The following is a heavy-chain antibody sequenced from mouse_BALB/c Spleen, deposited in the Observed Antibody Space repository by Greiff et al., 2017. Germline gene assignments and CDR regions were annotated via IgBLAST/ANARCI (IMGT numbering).Heavy chain of an antibody. D-gene: IGHD1-1*01. V-gene: IGHV1S81*02. Sequence: QVQLQQSGAELVKPGASVKLSCKASGYTFTSYYMYWVKQRPGQGLEWIGEINPSNGGTNFNEKFKSKATLTVDKSSSTAYMQLSSLTSEDSAVYYCTRSGITTVRFDYWGQGTTLTVSS. CDR1: GYTFTSYY. CDR3: TRSGITTVRFDY. CDR2: INPSNGGT. J-gene: IGHJ2*01.